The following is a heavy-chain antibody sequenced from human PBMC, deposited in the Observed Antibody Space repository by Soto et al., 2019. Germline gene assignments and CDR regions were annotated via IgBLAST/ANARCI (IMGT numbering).Heavy chain of an antibody. J-gene: IGHJ5*02. CDR1: GGPISSYY. Sequence: PSETLSLTCTVSGGPISSYYWSWIRQPPGKGLEWIGRIYTSGSTNYNPSLKSRVTMSVDTSKNQFSLKLSSVTAADTAVYYCARDRGHYYDSSGFQGPWGQGTLVTVSS. CDR2: IYTSGST. D-gene: IGHD3-22*01. CDR3: ARDRGHYYDSSGFQGP. V-gene: IGHV4-4*07.